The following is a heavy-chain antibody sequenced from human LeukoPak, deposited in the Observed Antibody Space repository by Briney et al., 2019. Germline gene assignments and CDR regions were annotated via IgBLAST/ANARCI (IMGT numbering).Heavy chain of an antibody. CDR1: GYTFIGYY. CDR3: ATVRDIVVGGGPYYFDY. D-gene: IGHD2-15*01. V-gene: IGHV1-2*02. Sequence: ASVKVSCKASGYTFIGYYLHGVRQAPGQGLDWMGWINPHNGDTNYAQKFQGRVTMTRDTSITTAYMELSGLKSDDTAVYYCATVRDIVVGGGPYYFDYWGQGTLVTVSS. J-gene: IGHJ4*02. CDR2: INPHNGDT.